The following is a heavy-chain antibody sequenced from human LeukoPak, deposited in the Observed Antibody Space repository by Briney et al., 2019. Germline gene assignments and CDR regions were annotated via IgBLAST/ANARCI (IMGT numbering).Heavy chain of an antibody. V-gene: IGHV1-18*01. D-gene: IGHD6-13*01. CDR3: ARDLVSGNGYTSSCYY. Sequence: ASVKLSCKASGYIFTSYGITWVRQAPGQGLEWMGWINTYNGNTNYAQKVQGRVTMTTDTSTGTAYMELRSLRSDDTAIYYCARDLVSGNGYTSSCYYWGQGTQVTVSS. CDR2: INTYNGNT. J-gene: IGHJ4*02. CDR1: GYIFTSYG.